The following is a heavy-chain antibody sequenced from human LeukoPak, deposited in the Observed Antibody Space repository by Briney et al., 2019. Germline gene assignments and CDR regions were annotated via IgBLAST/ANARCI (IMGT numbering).Heavy chain of an antibody. V-gene: IGHV4-31*03. CDR3: ARVAYYDSSDYYYNFDY. D-gene: IGHD3-22*01. Sequence: SETLSLTCTVSGGSISSGGYFWSWIRQHPGKGLEWIGYIFYSGSTYYNPSLKSRVTISVETSKNQFSLKLNSVTAADTAVYYCARVAYYDSSDYYYNFDYWGQGTLVTVSS. CDR1: GGSISSGGYF. CDR2: IFYSGST. J-gene: IGHJ4*02.